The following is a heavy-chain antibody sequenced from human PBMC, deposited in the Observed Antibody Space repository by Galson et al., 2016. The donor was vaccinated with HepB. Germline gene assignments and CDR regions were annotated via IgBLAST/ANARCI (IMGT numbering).Heavy chain of an antibody. CDR1: GFTFSNYG. Sequence: LRLSCAASGFTFSNYGMTWVRQAPGKGLEWVSTFTSDDITYYADSVKGRFTISRDNSKKMLYLQMNSLGGEDTAVYYCAKDFLRWAFDIWGQGTMVTVSS. CDR3: AKDFLRWAFDI. D-gene: IGHD4-23*01. V-gene: IGHV3-23*01. J-gene: IGHJ3*02. CDR2: FTSDDIT.